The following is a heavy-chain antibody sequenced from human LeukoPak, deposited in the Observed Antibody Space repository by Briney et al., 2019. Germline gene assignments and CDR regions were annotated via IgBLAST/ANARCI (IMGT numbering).Heavy chain of an antibody. CDR1: GGSINSYY. J-gene: IGHJ4*02. Sequence: SETLSLTCTVSGGSINSYYWSWIRQPPGKGLECIGYIHYTGSTNYNPSLKSRVTISVDTSKNQFSLKLSSVTAADTAVYYCARDEVGGSYENYWGQGTLVTVSS. CDR3: ARDEVGGSYENY. CDR2: IHYTGST. V-gene: IGHV4-59*12. D-gene: IGHD1-26*01.